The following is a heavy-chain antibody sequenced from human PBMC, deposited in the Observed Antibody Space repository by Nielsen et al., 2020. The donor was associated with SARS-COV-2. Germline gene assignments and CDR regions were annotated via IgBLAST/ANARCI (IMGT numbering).Heavy chain of an antibody. CDR2: IYHSGST. CDR3: ARDWARDDFWSGYYTGYYYYGMDV. D-gene: IGHD3-3*01. Sequence: SETLSLTCAVSGGSISSSNWWSWVRQPPGKGLEWIGEIYHSGSTNYNPPLKSRVTISVDKSKNQFSLKLSSVTAADTAVYYCARDWARDDFWSGYYTGYYYYGMDVWGQGTTVTVSS. V-gene: IGHV4-4*02. J-gene: IGHJ6*02. CDR1: GGSISSSNW.